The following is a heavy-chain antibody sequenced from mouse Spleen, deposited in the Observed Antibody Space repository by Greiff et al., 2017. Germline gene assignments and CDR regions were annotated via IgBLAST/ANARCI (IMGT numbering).Heavy chain of an antibody. D-gene: IGHD1-1*01. CDR1: GYTFTSYW. CDR2: IYPGNSDT. V-gene: IGHV1-5*01. J-gene: IGHJ2*01. CDR3: TREDYYGSSFFGY. Sequence: VQLQQSGTVLARPGASVKMSCKTSGYTFTSYWMHWVKQRPGQGLEWIGAIYPGNSDTSYNQKFKGKAKLTAVTSASTAYMELSSLTNEDSAVYYCTREDYYGSSFFGYWGQGTTLTVSS.